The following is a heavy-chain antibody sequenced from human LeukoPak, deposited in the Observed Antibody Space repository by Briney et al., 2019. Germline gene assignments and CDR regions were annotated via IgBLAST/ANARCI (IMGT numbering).Heavy chain of an antibody. CDR1: AYTFTSYY. CDR2: INPTDDST. V-gene: IGHV1-46*01. D-gene: IGHD5-24*01. J-gene: IGHJ4*02. CDR3: AREGHGYKKFDY. Sequence: ASVKVSCKASAYTFTSYYIHWVRQAPGQGLEWLGLINPTDDSTSYAQKFRGRVTVTRGTSTSTVYMELSSLRSEDTAVYYCAREGHGYKKFDYWAQGILVTVSS.